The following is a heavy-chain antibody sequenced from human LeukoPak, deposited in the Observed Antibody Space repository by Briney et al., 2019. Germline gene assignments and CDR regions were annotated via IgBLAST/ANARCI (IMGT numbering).Heavy chain of an antibody. Sequence: ASGPTLVNPTQTLTLTCTFSGFSLSTSGVGVGWIRQPPGKALEWLVLIYWDDDKRYSPSLKSRLTITKDTSKNQVVLTMTNMDPVDTATYYCAHRGYYDSSGYYPAFDYWGQGTLVTVSS. CDR2: IYWDDDK. V-gene: IGHV2-5*02. J-gene: IGHJ4*02. CDR3: AHRGYYDSSGYYPAFDY. CDR1: GFSLSTSGVG. D-gene: IGHD3-22*01.